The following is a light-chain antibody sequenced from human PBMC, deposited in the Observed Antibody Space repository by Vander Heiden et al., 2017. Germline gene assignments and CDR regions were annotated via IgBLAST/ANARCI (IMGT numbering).Light chain of an antibody. CDR2: APS. Sequence: DIQLTQSPSFLSASVGDRVTITCRASQGISTSLAWYQQKPGKAPKHLMFAPSTLQSGVPSRFSGSGSGTEFTLTISSLQPEDFATYYCQQLSSYPRTFGQGTKLDIK. CDR1: QGISTS. J-gene: IGKJ2*01. CDR3: QQLSSYPRT. V-gene: IGKV1-9*01.